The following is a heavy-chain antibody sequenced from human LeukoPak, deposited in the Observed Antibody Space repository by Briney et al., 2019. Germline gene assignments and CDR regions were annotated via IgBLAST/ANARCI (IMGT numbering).Heavy chain of an antibody. CDR3: AKPNSGYTAFHI. CDR1: GFIFSTYD. J-gene: IGHJ3*02. V-gene: IGHV3-13*01. D-gene: IGHD5-12*01. CDR2: IGTAGDA. Sequence: GGSLRLSCAASGFIFSTYDMHWVRQFIGGGLEWVSAIGTAGDAHYPDSVKGRFTISRDNSKNTLYLQMNSLRAEDTAVYYCAKPNSGYTAFHIWGQGTMVTVSS.